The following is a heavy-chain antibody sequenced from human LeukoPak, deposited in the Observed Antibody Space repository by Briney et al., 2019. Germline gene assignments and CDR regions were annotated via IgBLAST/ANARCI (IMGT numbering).Heavy chain of an antibody. CDR1: GFTFSDYA. Sequence: PGGSLRLSCATSGFTFSDYAMTWVRQAPGKGLEWVSSTAPAHYADSVKGRFTISRDDSKNTLFLQMNSLRAEDTAIYYCAKERSYYDFWSGYDPTAFDIWGQGTMVTVSS. V-gene: IGHV3-23*01. CDR3: AKERSYYDFWSGYDPTAFDI. CDR2: STAPA. J-gene: IGHJ3*02. D-gene: IGHD3-3*01.